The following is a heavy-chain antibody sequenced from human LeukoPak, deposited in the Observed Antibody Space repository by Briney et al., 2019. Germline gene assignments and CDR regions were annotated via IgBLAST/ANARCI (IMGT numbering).Heavy chain of an antibody. V-gene: IGHV1-18*01. Sequence: ASVKVSCKASGGTFSSYAISWVRQAPGQGLEWMGWISAYNGNTNYAQKLQGRVTMTTDTSTSTAYMELRSLRSHDTAVYYCARDRSVAGKGLAFDIWGQWTMVTVSS. CDR2: ISAYNGNT. J-gene: IGHJ3*02. D-gene: IGHD6-19*01. CDR3: ARDRSVAGKGLAFDI. CDR1: GGTFSSYA.